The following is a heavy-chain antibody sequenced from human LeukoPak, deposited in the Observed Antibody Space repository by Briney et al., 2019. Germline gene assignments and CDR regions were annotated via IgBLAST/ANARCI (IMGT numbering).Heavy chain of an antibody. Sequence: PSETLSLTCTVSGGSISSGDYYWSWIRQPPGKGLEWIGYIYYSGSTYYNPSLKSRVTISVDTSKNQFSLKLSSVTAADTAVYYCARENYGDYQTDNWFDPWGQGTPVTVSS. CDR3: ARENYGDYQTDNWFDP. V-gene: IGHV4-30-4*01. D-gene: IGHD4-17*01. CDR2: IYYSGST. CDR1: GGSISSGDYY. J-gene: IGHJ5*02.